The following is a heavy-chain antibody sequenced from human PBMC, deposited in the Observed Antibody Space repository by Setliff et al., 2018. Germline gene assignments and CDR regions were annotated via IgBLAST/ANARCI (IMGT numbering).Heavy chain of an antibody. J-gene: IGHJ4*02. V-gene: IGHV1-18*01. D-gene: IGHD2-21*01. Sequence: GASVKVSCKASGYTFTDYSIHWVRQAPGQGLEWMGWISPYSGETNNAQKFQDRLSVTADTSSKTIYMELRSLTSDDTAVYFCTTSRAPRVVLAADFDLWGQGTLVTVSS. CDR3: TTSRAPRVVLAADFDL. CDR1: GYTFTDYS. CDR2: ISPYSGET.